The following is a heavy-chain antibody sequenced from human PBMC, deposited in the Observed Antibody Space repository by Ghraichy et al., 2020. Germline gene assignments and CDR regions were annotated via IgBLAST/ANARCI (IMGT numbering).Heavy chain of an antibody. V-gene: IGHV4-34*01. CDR3: ASRGVPHNRALGY. J-gene: IGHJ4*02. Sequence: SETLSLTCAVYGGSFSGYYWSWIRQPPGKGLEWIGEINHSGSTNYNPSLKSRVTISVDTSKNQFSLKLSSVTAADTAVYYCASRGVPHNRALGYWGQGTLVTVSS. D-gene: IGHD1-14*01. CDR2: INHSGST. CDR1: GGSFSGYY.